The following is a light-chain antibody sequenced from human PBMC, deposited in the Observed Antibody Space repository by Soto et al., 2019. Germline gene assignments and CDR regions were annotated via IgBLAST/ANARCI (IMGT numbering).Light chain of an antibody. CDR3: QQYGDSPLT. V-gene: IGKV3-20*01. CDR2: GAS. J-gene: IGKJ3*01. CDR1: QRVSARY. Sequence: EIVLTQSPGTLSLSPGERATLSCRASQRVSARYLAWYQQTPGQGPRLLIYGASRRATGTPDRFSGSGSGTDFTLTISRLEPEDFAVYYCQQYGDSPLTFGPGTRVDI.